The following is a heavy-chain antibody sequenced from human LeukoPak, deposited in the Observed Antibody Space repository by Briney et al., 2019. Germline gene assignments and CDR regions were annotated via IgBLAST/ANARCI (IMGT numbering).Heavy chain of an antibody. D-gene: IGHD1-26*01. Sequence: GGSLRLSCAASGFTFSNYWMHWVRQAPGKGLVYVSRINTDGSSTSYADSVKGRFTISRDNAKNTLYLQMNSLRAEDTAVYYCARATFRVGTTSAPGDYWGQGPRVTVSS. CDR2: INTDGSST. CDR1: GFTFSNYW. CDR3: ARATFRVGTTSAPGDY. J-gene: IGHJ4*02. V-gene: IGHV3-74*01.